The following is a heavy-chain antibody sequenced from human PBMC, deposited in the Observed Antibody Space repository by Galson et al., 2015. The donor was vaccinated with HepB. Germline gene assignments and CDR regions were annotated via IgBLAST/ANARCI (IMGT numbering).Heavy chain of an antibody. V-gene: IGHV1-69*02. CDR1: GGTFSSYT. Sequence: SVKVSCKASGGTFSSYTISWVRQAPGQGLEWMGRIIPILGIANYAQKFQGRVTITADKSTSTAYMELSSLRSEDTAVYYCASPGRSTMVRGVITTDAFDIWGQGTMVTVSS. CDR2: IIPILGIA. D-gene: IGHD3-10*01. CDR3: ASPGRSTMVRGVITTDAFDI. J-gene: IGHJ3*02.